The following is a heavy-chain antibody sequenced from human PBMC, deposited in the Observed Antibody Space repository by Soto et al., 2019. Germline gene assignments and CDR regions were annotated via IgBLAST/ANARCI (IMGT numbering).Heavy chain of an antibody. CDR2: INAGSGYT. CDR3: ASGLPGDFDN. CDR1: GYSFTSYS. J-gene: IGHJ4*02. D-gene: IGHD4-17*01. V-gene: IGHV1-3*01. Sequence: QVQLVQSGAEVKKPGASVKVSCKASGYSFTSYSMHWVRQAPGHRLEWLGWINAGSGYTTYSQKFQGRVTLTRDTSATTAYMELSSLRSEDTAVYYCASGLPGDFDNWGQGTLVTVSS.